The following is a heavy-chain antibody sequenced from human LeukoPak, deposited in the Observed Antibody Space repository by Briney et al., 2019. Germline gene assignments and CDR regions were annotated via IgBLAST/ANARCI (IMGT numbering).Heavy chain of an antibody. CDR3: AKGQSMVRGVITDDAFDI. Sequence: GGSLRLSCAASGFTFSSYAMSWVRQAPGKGLEWVSAISGSGGSTYYADSVKGRFTIPRDNSKNTLYLQMNSLRAEDTAVYYCAKGQSMVRGVITDDAFDIWGQGTMVTVSS. CDR2: ISGSGGST. D-gene: IGHD3-10*01. CDR1: GFTFSSYA. J-gene: IGHJ3*02. V-gene: IGHV3-23*01.